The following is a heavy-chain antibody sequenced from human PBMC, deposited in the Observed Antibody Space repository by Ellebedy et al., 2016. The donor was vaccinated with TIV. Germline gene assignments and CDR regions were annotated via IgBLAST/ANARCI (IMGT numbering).Heavy chain of an antibody. CDR2: INNDGSST. D-gene: IGHD3-3*01. Sequence: GESLKISCAASGFTFRSYWMHWVRQAPGEGLVWVARINNDGSSTNYADSVKGRFTISRDNAESILYLQMNSLRVEDTAMYYCAGDLDVWGQGILVTVSS. CDR3: AGDLDV. J-gene: IGHJ4*02. V-gene: IGHV3-74*01. CDR1: GFTFRSYW.